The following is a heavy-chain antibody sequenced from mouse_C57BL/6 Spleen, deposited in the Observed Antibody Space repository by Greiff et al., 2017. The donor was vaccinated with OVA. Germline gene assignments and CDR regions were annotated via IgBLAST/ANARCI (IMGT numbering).Heavy chain of an antibody. J-gene: IGHJ3*01. CDR3: ARGDYGSSFAY. D-gene: IGHD1-1*01. Sequence: VQLQQPGAELVRPGSSVKLSCKASGSTFTSYWMHWVKQRPIQGLEWIGNIDPSDSATHYNPKFKDKATLTVDKSSSTAYMQLSSLTSEDSAVYYCARGDYGSSFAYWGQGTLVTVSA. V-gene: IGHV1-52*01. CDR2: IDPSDSAT. CDR1: GSTFTSYW.